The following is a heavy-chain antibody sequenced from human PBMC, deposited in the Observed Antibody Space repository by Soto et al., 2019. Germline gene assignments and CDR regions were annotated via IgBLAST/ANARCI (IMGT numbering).Heavy chain of an antibody. V-gene: IGHV3-33*01. J-gene: IGHJ3*02. CDR2: IYFDGSKK. CDR1: GFTFNKYG. Sequence: VQVVESGGGVVQPGRSLRLSCTTSGFTFNKYGMHWVRQAPGKGLEWVAIIYFDGSKKYYADSVKGRFNISRDNSKNTMYLEMESLRAEDTAVYFSVREKDGFDIWGQGTKVTVSS. CDR3: VREKDGFDI.